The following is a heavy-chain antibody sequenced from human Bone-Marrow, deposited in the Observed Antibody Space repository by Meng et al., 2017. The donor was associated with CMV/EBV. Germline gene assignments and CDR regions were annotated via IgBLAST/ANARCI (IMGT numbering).Heavy chain of an antibody. J-gene: IGHJ6*02. D-gene: IGHD3-3*01. CDR3: ARDANTIFGARYYYGMDV. CDR1: GFIFFDFG. CDR2: ITWNGDAT. V-gene: IGHV3-20*04. Sequence: GESLKISCEASGFIFFDFGMSWVRQAPGKGLEWVSGITWNGDATGYADSVKGRFTISRDNAKNSLYLQMNSLRAEDTAVYYCARDANTIFGARYYYGMDVWGQGTTATVSS.